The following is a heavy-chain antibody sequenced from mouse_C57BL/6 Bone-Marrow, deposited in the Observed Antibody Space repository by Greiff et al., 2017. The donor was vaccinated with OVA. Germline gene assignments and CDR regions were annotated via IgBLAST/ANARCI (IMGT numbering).Heavy chain of an antibody. Sequence: DVQLQESGPGLVKPSQSLSLTCSVTGYSITSGYYWNWIRQFPGNKLEWMGYISYDGSNNYNPSLKNRISITRDTSKNQFFLKLNSVTTEDTATYYCAREGGLLGLDYWGQGTTLTVSS. CDR1: GYSITSGYY. CDR2: ISYDGSN. V-gene: IGHV3-6*01. D-gene: IGHD3-3*01. J-gene: IGHJ2*01. CDR3: AREGGLLGLDY.